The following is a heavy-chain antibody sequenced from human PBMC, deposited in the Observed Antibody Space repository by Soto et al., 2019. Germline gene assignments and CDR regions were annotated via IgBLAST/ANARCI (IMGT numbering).Heavy chain of an antibody. J-gene: IGHJ4*02. CDR2: ISYDGSNK. Sequence: GGSLRLSCAASGFTFSSYGMHWVRQAPGKGLEWVAVISYDGSNKYYADSVKGRFTISRDNSKNTLYLQMNSLRAEDTAVYYGAKEDNVLRYFDWLLCLDYWGQGTLVTVSS. CDR3: AKEDNVLRYFDWLLCLDY. CDR1: GFTFSSYG. D-gene: IGHD3-9*01. V-gene: IGHV3-30*18.